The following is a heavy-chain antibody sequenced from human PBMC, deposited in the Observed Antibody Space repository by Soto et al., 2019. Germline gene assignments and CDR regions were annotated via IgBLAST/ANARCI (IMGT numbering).Heavy chain of an antibody. Sequence: EVQLVESGGGLVQPGRSLRLSCVASGFAFDDYAMHWVRQAPGKGLEWVSGISWHSGDIGYADSVKGRFTISRDNAENCLYMQMNSLRTYDTALYYCAKGRGGSLYHGLDVWGQGTTVTVSS. CDR2: ISWHSGDI. J-gene: IGHJ6*02. CDR1: GFAFDDYA. D-gene: IGHD2-2*02. CDR3: AKGRGGSLYHGLDV. V-gene: IGHV3-9*01.